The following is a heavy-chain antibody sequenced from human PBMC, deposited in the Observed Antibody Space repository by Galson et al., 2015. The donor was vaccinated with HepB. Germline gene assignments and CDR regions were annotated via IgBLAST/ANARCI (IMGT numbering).Heavy chain of an antibody. Sequence: PALVKPTQTLTLTCTFSGFSLSTSGVGVGWIRQPPGKALEWLALIDWDDDKYYSSSLKTRLTISKDTSKNQVVLTMTNMDPVDTATYYCARIPNYYDSSGHYYYYGMDVWGQGTTVTVSS. CDR2: IDWDDDK. CDR1: GFSLSTSGVG. J-gene: IGHJ6*02. CDR3: ARIPNYYDSSGHYYYYGMDV. D-gene: IGHD3-22*01. V-gene: IGHV2-70*01.